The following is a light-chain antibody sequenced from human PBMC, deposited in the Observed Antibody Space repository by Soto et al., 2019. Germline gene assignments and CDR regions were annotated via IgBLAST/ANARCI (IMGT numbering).Light chain of an antibody. V-gene: IGKV3-20*01. Sequence: EIVLTQSPGTLSLSPGERATLSCRASQSVSSSYLGWYQQKPGQAPRLLIFGASSRATGIPDRFSGSGFESDFTLTITRLEPEDFAVYYCQQYSNSAWTFGQGTRVEIK. CDR2: GAS. CDR1: QSVSSSY. CDR3: QQYSNSAWT. J-gene: IGKJ1*01.